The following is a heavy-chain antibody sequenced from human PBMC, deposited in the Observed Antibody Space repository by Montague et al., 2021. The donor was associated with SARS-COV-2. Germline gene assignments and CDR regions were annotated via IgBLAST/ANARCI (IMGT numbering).Heavy chain of an antibody. D-gene: IGHD3-10*01. V-gene: IGHV4-30-2*05. J-gene: IGHJ5*02. Sequence: TLSLTCAVSGGSVGSGDYFWTWVRQPPGRGLEWIGSISHSGGSKYXPSLKSRIALSLDTSANHFSLSLNSVTAADSATYYCARPPVIVDTFGGTLHWFDPWGQGTLVTVSS. CDR3: ARPPVIVDTFGGTLHWFDP. CDR2: ISHSGGS. CDR1: GGSVGSGDYF.